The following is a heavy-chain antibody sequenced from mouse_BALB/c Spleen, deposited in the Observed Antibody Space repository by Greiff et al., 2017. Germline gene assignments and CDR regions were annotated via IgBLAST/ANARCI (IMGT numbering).Heavy chain of an antibody. CDR1: GFTFTDYY. V-gene: IGHV7-3*02. D-gene: IGHD2-14*01. CDR2: IRNKANGYTT. CDR3: ARDRGVRVFDY. J-gene: IGHJ2*01. Sequence: EVHLVESGGGLVQPGGSLRLSCATSGFTFTDYYMSWVRQPPGKALEWLGFIRNKANGYTTEYSASVKGRFTISRDNSQSILYLQMNTLRAEDSATYYCARDRGVRVFDYWGQGTTLTVSS.